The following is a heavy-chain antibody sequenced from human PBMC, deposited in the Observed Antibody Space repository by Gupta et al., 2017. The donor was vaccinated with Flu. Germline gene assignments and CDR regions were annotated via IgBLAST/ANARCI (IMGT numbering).Heavy chain of an antibody. D-gene: IGHD7-27*01. CDR1: GFTFSGYS. Sequence: EMELLESGGGLVQLGGSLRLSCAASGFTFSGYSMSLVRQAPGRGPQWVSSIGDSGTYTYYADSVKGRFTISRDNSKNTLYLQMNSLTPDDTAVYYCAKRTPGSWGPFGYWGQGTLVTVSS. J-gene: IGHJ4*02. V-gene: IGHV3-23*01. CDR2: IGDSGTYT. CDR3: AKRTPGSWGPFGY.